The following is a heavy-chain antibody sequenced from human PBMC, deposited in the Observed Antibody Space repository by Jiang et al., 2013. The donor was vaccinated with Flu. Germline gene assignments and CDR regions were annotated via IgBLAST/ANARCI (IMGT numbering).Heavy chain of an antibody. J-gene: IGHJ4*02. D-gene: IGHD5-24*01. Sequence: SRDNAKNSLYLQMNSLRAEDTAVYYCARDPGSTDAYNIDYWGQGTLVTVSS. CDR3: ARDPGSTDAYNIDY. V-gene: IGHV3-11*06.